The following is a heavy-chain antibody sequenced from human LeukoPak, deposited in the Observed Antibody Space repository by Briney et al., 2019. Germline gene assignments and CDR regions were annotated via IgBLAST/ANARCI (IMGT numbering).Heavy chain of an antibody. J-gene: IGHJ4*02. V-gene: IGHV3-49*04. CDR3: ICLTDPFDY. Sequence: PGQSLRLSCTGSGFTFGAHLAWVRQAPGKGPEWVGFIRGKAYGGATGYTASVKGRFTISRDDSKSIVYLQMNSLRTEDTAVYYCICLTDPFDYWGQGSLVTVSS. CDR1: GFTFGAH. CDR2: IRGKAYGGAT.